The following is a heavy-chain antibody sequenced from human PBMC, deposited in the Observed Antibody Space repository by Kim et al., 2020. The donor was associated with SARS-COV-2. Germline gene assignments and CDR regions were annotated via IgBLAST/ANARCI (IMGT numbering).Heavy chain of an antibody. J-gene: IGHJ4*02. D-gene: IGHD6-13*01. Sequence: GGSLRLSCAASGFTFDDCAMHWVRQAPGKGLEWVSGISWNSGSIGYADSVKGRFTISRDNAKNSLYLQMNSLRAEDTALYYCAKGRGSSSWYSPLDYWGQGTLVTVSS. CDR3: AKGRGSSSWYSPLDY. CDR1: GFTFDDCA. V-gene: IGHV3-9*01. CDR2: ISWNSGSI.